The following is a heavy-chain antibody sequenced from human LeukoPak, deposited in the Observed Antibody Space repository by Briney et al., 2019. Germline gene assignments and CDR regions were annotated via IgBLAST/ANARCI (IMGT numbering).Heavy chain of an antibody. V-gene: IGHV3-30*18. D-gene: IGHD6-13*01. CDR1: AFTFSSYG. Sequence: PGRSLRLSCAASAFTFSSYGMHWVRQAPGKGLEWVAAISDNGRNKYYADSVRGRFTISRDDSKNTLHLQMNSLRGEDTALYYCAKDRRSSLCIDYWGQGTLVTVS. CDR3: AKDRRSSLCIDY. CDR2: ISDNGRNK. J-gene: IGHJ4*02.